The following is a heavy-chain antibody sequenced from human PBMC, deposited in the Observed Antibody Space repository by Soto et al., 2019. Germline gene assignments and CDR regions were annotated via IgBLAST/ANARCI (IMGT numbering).Heavy chain of an antibody. V-gene: IGHV3-30*18. CDR2: ISYDGKNK. CDR1: GFTFSRFG. Sequence: GGSLRLSCAASGFTFSRFGMHWLRQAPGKGLEWVAVISYDGKNKYYADSVKGRFTISRDNSKNTLYLQMNSLRAEDTAVYYCAKDLRRLGRYFDYWGQGTLVTVS. J-gene: IGHJ4*02. CDR3: AKDLRRLGRYFDY. D-gene: IGHD4-17*01.